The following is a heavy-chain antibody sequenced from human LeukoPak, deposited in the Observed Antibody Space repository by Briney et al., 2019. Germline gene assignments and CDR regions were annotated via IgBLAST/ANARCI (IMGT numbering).Heavy chain of an antibody. CDR3: ARDTAAGTWYFDY. D-gene: IGHD6-13*01. Sequence: ASVKVSSKASGYTFTGYYMHWVRQAPGQGLEWMGWINPNSGGTNYAQKFQGRVTMTRDTSISTAYMELSRLRSDDTAVYYCARDTAAGTWYFDYWGQGTLVTVSS. V-gene: IGHV1-2*02. CDR1: GYTFTGYY. CDR2: INPNSGGT. J-gene: IGHJ4*02.